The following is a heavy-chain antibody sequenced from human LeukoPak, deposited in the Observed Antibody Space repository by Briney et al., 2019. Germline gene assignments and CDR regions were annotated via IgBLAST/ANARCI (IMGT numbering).Heavy chain of an antibody. V-gene: IGHV3-30-3*01. CDR3: ARDQQGAYYYDSSGAFDI. D-gene: IGHD3-22*01. Sequence: PGGSLRLSCAASGFTFSSYAMHWVRQAPGKGLEWVAVISYDGSNKYYADSVKGRFTISRDNSKNTLYLQMNSLRAEDTAVYYCARDQQGAYYYDSSGAFDIWGQGTMVTVSS. CDR1: GFTFSSYA. CDR2: ISYDGSNK. J-gene: IGHJ3*02.